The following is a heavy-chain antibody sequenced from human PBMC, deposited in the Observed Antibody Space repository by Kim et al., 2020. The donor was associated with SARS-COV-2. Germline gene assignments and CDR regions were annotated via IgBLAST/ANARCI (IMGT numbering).Heavy chain of an antibody. CDR1: GYTFTSYG. V-gene: IGHV1-18*01. Sequence: ASVKVSCKASGYTFTSYGISWVRQAPGQGLEWMGWISAYNGNTNYAQKLQGRVTMTTDTSTSTAYMELRSLRSDDTAVYYCARGKRGSDFWSGQPPSYYYYYMDVWGKGTTVTVSS. CDR2: ISAYNGNT. J-gene: IGHJ6*03. CDR3: ARGKRGSDFWSGQPPSYYYYYMDV. D-gene: IGHD3-3*01.